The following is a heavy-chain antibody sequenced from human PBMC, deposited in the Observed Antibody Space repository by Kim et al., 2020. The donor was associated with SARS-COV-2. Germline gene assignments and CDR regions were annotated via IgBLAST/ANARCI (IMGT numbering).Heavy chain of an antibody. CDR3: ASDTGSGIVVAGGFDF. D-gene: IGHD3-22*01. CDR1: GGSISSSNW. CDR2: IYNSGST. V-gene: IGHV4-4*02. J-gene: IGHJ4*01. Sequence: SETLSLTCAVSGGSISSSNWRSCVRQPPGKGLGWIGEIYNSGSTNYNPSIKSRATISVDKYKHHFSLKLSFVTAADTAVYYCASDTGSGIVVAGGFDFWG.